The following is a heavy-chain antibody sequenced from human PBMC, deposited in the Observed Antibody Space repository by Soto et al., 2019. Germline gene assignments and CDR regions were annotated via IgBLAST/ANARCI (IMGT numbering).Heavy chain of an antibody. V-gene: IGHV3-23*01. Sequence: GGSLRLSCAASGFTFSSYAMSWVRQAPGKGLEWVSAISGSGGSTYYADSVKGRFTISRDNSKNTLYLQMNSLRAEDTAVYYCAKDLYYDFWSGYYTPQIGMDVWGQGTTVTVS. CDR1: GFTFSSYA. D-gene: IGHD3-3*01. J-gene: IGHJ6*02. CDR3: AKDLYYDFWSGYYTPQIGMDV. CDR2: ISGSGGST.